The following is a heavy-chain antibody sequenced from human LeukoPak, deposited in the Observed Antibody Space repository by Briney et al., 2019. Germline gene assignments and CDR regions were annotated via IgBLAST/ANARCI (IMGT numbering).Heavy chain of an antibody. CDR2: IYSDGRT. CDR1: GFTVSTHY. J-gene: IGHJ3*02. D-gene: IGHD3-10*01. V-gene: IGHV3-53*01. Sequence: QPGGSLRLSCAASGFTVSTHYMSWVRQAPGKGLEWVSVIYSDGRTYYADSVKGRFTISRDNSKNTLYLQMNSLRAEDTAVYYCARDSGRFDVFDIWGQGTMATVSS. CDR3: ARDSGRFDVFDI.